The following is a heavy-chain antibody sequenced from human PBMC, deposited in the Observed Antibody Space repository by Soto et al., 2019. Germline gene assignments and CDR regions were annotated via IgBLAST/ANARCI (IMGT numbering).Heavy chain of an antibody. CDR3: ARGLRFYSSGYYITPVDAFDI. D-gene: IGHD3-22*01. Sequence: QVQLQQWGAGLLKPSETLSLTCAVYGGSFSGYYWSWIRQPPGKGLEWIGEINHSGSTNYNPSLKSRVTISVDTSKNQFSLKLSSVTAADTAVYYCARGLRFYSSGYYITPVDAFDIWGQGTMVTVSS. J-gene: IGHJ3*02. CDR1: GGSFSGYY. V-gene: IGHV4-34*01. CDR2: INHSGST.